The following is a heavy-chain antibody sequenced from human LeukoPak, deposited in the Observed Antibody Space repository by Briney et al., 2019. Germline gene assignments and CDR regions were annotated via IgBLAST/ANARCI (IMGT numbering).Heavy chain of an antibody. Sequence: GRSLRLSCAASGFTFSSYAMHWVRQAPGKGLEWVAVISHDDTHKYYADAVAGRFTISRDNSKNMLYLQMDSVRADDSAIYYCAVDLAHGVPDYFDYWGQGTLVTVSS. D-gene: IGHD2-8*01. CDR2: ISHDDTHK. CDR3: AVDLAHGVPDYFDY. V-gene: IGHV3-30*04. J-gene: IGHJ4*02. CDR1: GFTFSSYA.